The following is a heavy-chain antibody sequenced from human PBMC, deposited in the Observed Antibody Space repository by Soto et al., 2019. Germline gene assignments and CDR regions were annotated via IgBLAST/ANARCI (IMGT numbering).Heavy chain of an antibody. CDR1: GFSLSVSY. D-gene: IGHD3-10*01. CDR3: AREDYGSGSYGMDV. V-gene: IGHV3-11*06. J-gene: IGHJ6*02. CDR2: ISPLSSYR. Sequence: QVQLVESGGGLVKPGGSLRLSCAASGFSLSVSYMSWIRQAPGKGLEWISYISPLSSYRNYADSVKGRFTISRDNAKNSLYLQMSTLRAEDTAIYYCAREDYGSGSYGMDVWGQGTTVTVSS.